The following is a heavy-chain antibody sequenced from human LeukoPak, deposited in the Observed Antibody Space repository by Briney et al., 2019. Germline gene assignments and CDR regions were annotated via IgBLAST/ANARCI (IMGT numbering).Heavy chain of an antibody. D-gene: IGHD6-19*01. CDR3: ARVSDDSGWNFDY. CDR2: INAGNGNT. Sequence: ASVKVSCKASGYTFTSYAMHWVRQAPGQRLEWMGWINAGNGNTKYSQKFQGRVTITRDTSASTAYMELSSLRSEDTAVYYCARVSDDSGWNFDYWGQGTLVTVSS. V-gene: IGHV1-3*01. J-gene: IGHJ4*02. CDR1: GYTFTSYA.